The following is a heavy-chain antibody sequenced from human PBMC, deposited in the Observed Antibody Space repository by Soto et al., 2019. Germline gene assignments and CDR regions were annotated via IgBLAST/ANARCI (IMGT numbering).Heavy chain of an antibody. D-gene: IGHD3-10*01. Sequence: LRLSCAASVFTLSSYGMHWVRQAPGKGLEWVAVISYDGSNKYYADSVKGRFTISRDNSKNTLYLQMNSLRAEDTAVYYCAKDRRDFRFAGRAYYYYYSMDVLGQGTTVTFSS. CDR3: AKDRRDFRFAGRAYYYYYSMDV. V-gene: IGHV3-30*18. CDR2: ISYDGSNK. J-gene: IGHJ6*02. CDR1: VFTLSSYG.